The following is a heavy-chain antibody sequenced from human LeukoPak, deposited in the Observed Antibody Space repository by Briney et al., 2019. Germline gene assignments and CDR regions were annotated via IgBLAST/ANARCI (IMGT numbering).Heavy chain of an antibody. CDR2: IYHSGST. V-gene: IGHV4-39*07. D-gene: IGHD3-3*01. CDR1: GGSISSGSYY. J-gene: IGHJ5*02. Sequence: NPSQTLSLTCTVSGGSISSGSYYWSWIRQPPGKGLEWIGSIYHSGSTYYNPSLKSRVTISVDTSKNQFSLKLSSVTAADTAVYYCARRSYDFWSGYYTEWFDPWGQGTLVTVSS. CDR3: ARRSYDFWSGYYTEWFDP.